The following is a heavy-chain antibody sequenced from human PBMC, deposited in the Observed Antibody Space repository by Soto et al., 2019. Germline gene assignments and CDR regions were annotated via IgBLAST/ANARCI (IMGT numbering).Heavy chain of an antibody. J-gene: IGHJ6*02. CDR3: AASIFYYGMDV. CDR1: GCTFTNYW. V-gene: IGHV5-51*01. Sequence: GESLKISCRGSGCTFTNYWIGWVRQMPGKGLEWMGIIYPGDSDTKYNPSFQGQVTISADKSITTTYLQWSSLKASDTAIYYCAASIFYYGMDVWGQGTTVTVSS. CDR2: IYPGDSDT.